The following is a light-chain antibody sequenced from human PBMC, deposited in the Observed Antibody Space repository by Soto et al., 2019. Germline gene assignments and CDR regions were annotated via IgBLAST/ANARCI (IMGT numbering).Light chain of an antibody. V-gene: IGLV2-11*01. CDR3: TSYAGSNIWV. CDR2: DVS. Sequence: QSVLTQPRSVSGSPGQSVTISCTGTSSDVGGYNYVSWYQQHPGKAPKLMIYDVSKRPSGVPDRFSGSKSGNTASLTISGLQAEDEADYYCTSYAGSNIWVFGGGTQLTVL. J-gene: IGLJ3*02. CDR1: SSDVGGYNY.